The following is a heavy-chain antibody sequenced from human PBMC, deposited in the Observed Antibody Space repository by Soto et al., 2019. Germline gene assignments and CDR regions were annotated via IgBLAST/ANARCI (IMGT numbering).Heavy chain of an antibody. J-gene: IGHJ4*02. Sequence: ASVKVSCKASGYTFTSYGISWVRQAPGQGLEWMGWISAYSGNTNYAQKLQGRVTMTTDTSTSTAYMELRSLRSDDTAVYYCARAFLAAAGTYYFDYWGQGTLVTVSS. CDR1: GYTFTSYG. CDR2: ISAYSGNT. CDR3: ARAFLAAAGTYYFDY. V-gene: IGHV1-18*01. D-gene: IGHD6-13*01.